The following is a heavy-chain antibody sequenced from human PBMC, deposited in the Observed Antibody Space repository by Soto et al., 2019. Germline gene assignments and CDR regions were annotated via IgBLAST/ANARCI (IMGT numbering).Heavy chain of an antibody. CDR3: ARESEDLTSNFDY. CDR2: ISSTTNYI. Sequence: PXGSLRLSCAASGFTFTRYSMNWVRQAPGKGLEWVSSISSTTNYIYYGDSTKGRFTISRDNAKNSLYPEMNSLRAEDTAVYYCARESEDLTSNFDYWGQGALVTVSS. V-gene: IGHV3-21*06. CDR1: GFTFTRYS. J-gene: IGHJ4*02.